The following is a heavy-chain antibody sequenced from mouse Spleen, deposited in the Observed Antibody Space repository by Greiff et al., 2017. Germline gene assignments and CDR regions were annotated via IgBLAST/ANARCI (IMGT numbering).Heavy chain of an antibody. CDR3: ARWDYYGSSYWYFDV. V-gene: IGHV5-6*01. Sequence: EVKLVESGGDLVKPGGSLKLSCAASGFTFSSYGMSWVRQTPDKRLEWVATISSGGSYTYYPDSVKGRFTISRDNAKNTLYLQMSSLKSEDTAMYYCARWDYYGSSYWYFDVWGAGTTVTVSS. CDR2: ISSGGSYT. J-gene: IGHJ1*01. CDR1: GFTFSSYG. D-gene: IGHD1-1*01.